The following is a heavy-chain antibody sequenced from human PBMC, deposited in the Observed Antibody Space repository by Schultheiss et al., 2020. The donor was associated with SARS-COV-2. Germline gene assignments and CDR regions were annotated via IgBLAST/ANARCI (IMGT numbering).Heavy chain of an antibody. CDR3: AHRLPVRYFDWFDFDY. D-gene: IGHD3-9*01. CDR1: GGSISSYYW. V-gene: IGHV2-5*08. CDR2: IYWNDDK. Sequence: QTLSLTCTVSGGSISSYYWSWIRQPPGKALEWLALIYWNDDKRYSPSLKSRLTITKDTSKNQVVLTMTNMDPVDTATYYCAHRLPVRYFDWFDFDYWGQGTLVTVSS. J-gene: IGHJ4*02.